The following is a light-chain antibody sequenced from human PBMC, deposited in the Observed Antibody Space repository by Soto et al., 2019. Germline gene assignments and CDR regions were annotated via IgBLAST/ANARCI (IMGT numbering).Light chain of an antibody. Sequence: AIRMTQSPSSFSATTGDRVTITCRASQGISSYLAWYLQKPGKAPKLLIYDASTLQSGVPSRFSGNGAGTAFTLTISCLRAEDFATYYCQQYYSYPRSFGQGTKVEIK. CDR2: DAS. J-gene: IGKJ1*01. CDR1: QGISSY. CDR3: QQYYSYPRS. V-gene: IGKV1-8*01.